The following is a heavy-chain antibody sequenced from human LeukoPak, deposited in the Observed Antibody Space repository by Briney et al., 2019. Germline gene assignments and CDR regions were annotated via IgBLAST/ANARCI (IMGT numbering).Heavy chain of an antibody. CDR2: IYPGDSDV. Sequence: GESLKISCKVSGYSFTGHWLGWVRQMPGKGLVWRGVIYPGDSDVNYNPPFQGQVTISVDKSTNTAYLQWSSLKASDTAIYYCARRAYTYGRSGPFDFWGQGTLVTVS. CDR1: GYSFTGHW. V-gene: IGHV5-51*01. CDR3: ARRAYTYGRSGPFDF. D-gene: IGHD5-18*01. J-gene: IGHJ4*02.